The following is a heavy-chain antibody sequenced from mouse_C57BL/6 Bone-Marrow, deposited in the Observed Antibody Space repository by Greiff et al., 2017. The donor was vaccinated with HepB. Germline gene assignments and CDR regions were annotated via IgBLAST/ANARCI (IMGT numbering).Heavy chain of an antibody. CDR3: ARGYYDRDGDY. CDR1: GYTFTSYW. V-gene: IGHV1-59*01. CDR2: IDPSDSYT. D-gene: IGHD2-4*01. Sequence: QVQLKQPGAELVRPGTSVKLSCKASGYTFTSYWMHWVKQRPGQGLEWIGVIDPSDSYTNYNQKFKGKATLTVDTSSSTAYMQLSSLTSEDSAVYDGARGYYDRDGDYWGQGTTLTVSS. J-gene: IGHJ2*01.